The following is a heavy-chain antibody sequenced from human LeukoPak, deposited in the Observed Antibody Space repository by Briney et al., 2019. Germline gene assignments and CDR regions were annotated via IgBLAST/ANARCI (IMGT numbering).Heavy chain of an antibody. J-gene: IGHJ3*02. CDR3: ARDGRRIAAAGTGFDAFDI. D-gene: IGHD6-13*01. CDR2: IKQDGSEK. CDR1: GFTFSSYW. V-gene: IGHV3-7*03. Sequence: PGGSLRLSCAASGFTFSSYWMSWVRQAPGKGLEWVAHIKQDGSEKYYVDSVKGRFTISRDNAKNSLYLQMNSLRAEDTALYYCARDGRRIAAAGTGFDAFDIWGQGTMVTVSS.